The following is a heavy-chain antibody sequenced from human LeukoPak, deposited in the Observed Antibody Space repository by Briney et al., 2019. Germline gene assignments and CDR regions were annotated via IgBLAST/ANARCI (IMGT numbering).Heavy chain of an antibody. V-gene: IGHV1-69*05. Sequence: ASVKVSCKASGGTFSRYAITWMRQAPGQGLEWMGGLTPMFGTSNYAQKFQGRVTITTDESSSTAYMELSSLRSEDTAVYYCARGVAAAGTFDFWGQGTLVTVSS. CDR2: LTPMFGTS. CDR1: GGTFSRYA. D-gene: IGHD6-13*01. CDR3: ARGVAAAGTFDF. J-gene: IGHJ4*02.